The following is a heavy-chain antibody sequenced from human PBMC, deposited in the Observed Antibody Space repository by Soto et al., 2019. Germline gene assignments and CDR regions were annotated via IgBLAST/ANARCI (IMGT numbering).Heavy chain of an antibody. CDR3: AGEPEQRRETGGFDP. CDR1: GYTITSYD. Sequence: QVQLVQSGAEVKKPGASVKVSCKASGYTITSYDINWVRQATGQGLEWMGWMNANSGNTGYAQKSQGRVTRTKNPSKSTAHRGRSSRRPEDTAVYHGAGEPEQRRETGGFDPWGQGTQGTVSS. D-gene: IGHD6-25*01. V-gene: IGHV1-8*01. CDR2: MNANSGNT. J-gene: IGHJ5*02.